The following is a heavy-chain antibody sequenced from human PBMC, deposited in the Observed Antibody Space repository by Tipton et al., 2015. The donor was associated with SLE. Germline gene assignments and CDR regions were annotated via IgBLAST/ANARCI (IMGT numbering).Heavy chain of an antibody. Sequence: SLRLSCAASGFTFTNYGMHWVRQAPGKGLEWVTFIWYDGISKYYADSVQGRFTISRDNSKNTLYVQLNSLRVEDRAVYYCAKASLEDGSGGYPDYWGQGTLVTVSS. D-gene: IGHD6-19*01. CDR3: AKASLEDGSGGYPDY. CDR1: GFTFTNYG. V-gene: IGHV3-30*02. CDR2: IWYDGISK. J-gene: IGHJ4*02.